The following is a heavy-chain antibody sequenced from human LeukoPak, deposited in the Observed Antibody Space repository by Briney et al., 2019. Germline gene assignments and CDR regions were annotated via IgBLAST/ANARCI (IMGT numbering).Heavy chain of an antibody. Sequence: PGGSLRLSCAASGFTFSSYWMSWVRQAPGKGLEWVANIKQDGSEKYYVDSVKGRFTISRDNAKNSLYLQMNSLRAEDTAVYYCAREMDTAMVGRSGFDYWGQGTLVTVSS. CDR3: AREMDTAMVGRSGFDY. D-gene: IGHD5-18*01. CDR2: IKQDGSEK. V-gene: IGHV3-7*03. CDR1: GFTFSSYW. J-gene: IGHJ4*02.